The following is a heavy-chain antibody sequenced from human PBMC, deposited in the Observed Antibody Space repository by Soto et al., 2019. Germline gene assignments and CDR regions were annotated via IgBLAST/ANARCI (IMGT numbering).Heavy chain of an antibody. CDR1: GYSFTSYW. D-gene: IGHD5-12*01. CDR3: ANNEHKWIGGEG. Sequence: GESLKISCKSSGYSFTSYWIGWVRQMPGKGLEWMGVIYPGDSDTRYSPSFQGQVTISADKSISTAYLQWSSLKASDTAMYDWANNEHKWIGGEGWEQVTSVIVS. V-gene: IGHV5-51*01. CDR2: IYPGDSDT. J-gene: IGHJ6*01.